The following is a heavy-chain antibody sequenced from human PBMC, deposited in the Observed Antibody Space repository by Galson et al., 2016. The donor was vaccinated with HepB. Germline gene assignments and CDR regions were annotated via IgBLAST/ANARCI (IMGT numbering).Heavy chain of an antibody. D-gene: IGHD3-3*01. Sequence: SVKVSCKASGYTFTSYYMHWVRQAPGQGLEWMGIINPSGGSTSYAQKFQGRVTMTRDTSTSTVYMELSSLRSEDTAVYYCARGLYDFWSGYLFDYWGQGTLVTVSS. V-gene: IGHV1-46*01. CDR3: ARGLYDFWSGYLFDY. J-gene: IGHJ4*02. CDR2: INPSGGST. CDR1: GYTFTSYY.